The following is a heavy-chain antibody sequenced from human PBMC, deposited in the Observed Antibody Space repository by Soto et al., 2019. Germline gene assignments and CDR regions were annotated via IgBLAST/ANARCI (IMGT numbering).Heavy chain of an antibody. V-gene: IGHV3-9*01. Sequence: EVQLVESGGGLVQPGRSLRLSCVTSGFTFDDYAMHWVRQAPGKGREWVSSISWNSGNIDYADSVKGRFTVSRDNARNSLYLHMDSLRSEDTALYYCARDASITTSYLPYWGQGTLVTVSS. CDR3: ARDASITTSYLPY. D-gene: IGHD1-1*01. CDR2: ISWNSGNI. J-gene: IGHJ4*02. CDR1: GFTFDDYA.